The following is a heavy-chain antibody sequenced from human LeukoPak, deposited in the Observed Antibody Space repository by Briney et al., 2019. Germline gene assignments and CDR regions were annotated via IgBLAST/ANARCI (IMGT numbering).Heavy chain of an antibody. J-gene: IGHJ4*02. CDR2: ISGSGGST. V-gene: IGHV3-23*01. D-gene: IGHD2-8*01. CDR3: AREGVDNGRSYFDY. CDR1: GFTFRGYG. Sequence: PGGTLRLSSAASGFTFRGYGMSWVRQAPGKGLEWVSAISGSGGSTYYADSVRGRFTISRDNSTNTLYLQMTSLRAYDTAVYYCAREGVDNGRSYFDYWGQGTLVTVSS.